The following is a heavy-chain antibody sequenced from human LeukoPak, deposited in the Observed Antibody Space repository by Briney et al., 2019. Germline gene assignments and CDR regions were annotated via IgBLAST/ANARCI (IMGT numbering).Heavy chain of an antibody. D-gene: IGHD3-10*01. CDR2: IYHSGST. CDR3: ARSSDYYGSGIDWFDP. CDR1: GGSISSGGYS. J-gene: IGHJ5*02. V-gene: IGHV4-30-2*01. Sequence: SQTLSLTCAVSGGSISSGGYSWSWIRQPPGKGLEWIGYIYHSGSTYYNPSLKSRVTISVDRSKNQFSLELSSVTAADTAVYYCARSSDYYGSGIDWFDPWGQGTLVTVSS.